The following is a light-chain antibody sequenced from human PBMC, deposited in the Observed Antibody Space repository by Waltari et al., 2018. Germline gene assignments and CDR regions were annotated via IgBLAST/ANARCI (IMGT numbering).Light chain of an antibody. V-gene: IGKV3-20*01. Sequence: EIVLTQFPGTLSLSPGERATLSCRTSQSVGRTLPWYQQKPGQAPRLLIYGASIRATGIPDRFSGSGSGTDFSLTISRLEPEDFAVYYCQHYVRLPVTFGQGTKVEIK. CDR1: QSVGRT. CDR2: GAS. J-gene: IGKJ1*01. CDR3: QHYVRLPVT.